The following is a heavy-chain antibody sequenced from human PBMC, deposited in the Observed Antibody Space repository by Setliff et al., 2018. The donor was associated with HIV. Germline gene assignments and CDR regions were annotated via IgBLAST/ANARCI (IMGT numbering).Heavy chain of an antibody. Sequence: PSETLSLTCTVSGDSISSHYWSWIRQPPGKGLEWIGSIYYSGNTNYNPSLKSRVTISVDTSKNQFSLKLSSVTAADTAVYYCARVTVTPDFYFYYYMDVWGKGTTVTVSS. CDR3: ARVTVTPDFYFYYYMDV. D-gene: IGHD4-4*01. J-gene: IGHJ6*03. CDR1: GDSISSHY. V-gene: IGHV4-59*11. CDR2: IYYSGNT.